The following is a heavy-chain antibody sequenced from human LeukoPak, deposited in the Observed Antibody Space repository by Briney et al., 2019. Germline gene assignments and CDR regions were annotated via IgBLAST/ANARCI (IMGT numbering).Heavy chain of an antibody. CDR1: GFTFSSYS. CDR3: ARVPGLGKLDY. J-gene: IGHJ4*02. V-gene: IGHV3-21*01. CDR2: ISSSSSYI. D-gene: IGHD7-27*01. Sequence: GGSLRLSCAASGFTFSSYSMNWVRQAPGKGLEWVSSISSSSSYIYYADSVKGRFTISRDNAKNSLYLPMNSLRAEETTVYYCARVPGLGKLDYWGQGTLVTVSS.